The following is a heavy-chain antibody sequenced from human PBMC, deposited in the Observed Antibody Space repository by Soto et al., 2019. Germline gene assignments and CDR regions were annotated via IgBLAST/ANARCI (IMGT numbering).Heavy chain of an antibody. D-gene: IGHD2-2*02. V-gene: IGHV1-18*01. CDR2: ISAYNGNT. CDR3: ARVGGGYGSSTSCYSREGNWFDP. CDR1: GYTFTSYG. Sequence: ASVKVSCKASGYTFTSYGISWVRQAPGQGLEWMGWISAYNGNTNYAQKLQGRVTMTTDTSTSTAYMELGSLRSDDTAVYYCARVGGGYGSSTSCYSREGNWFDPWGQGTLVTVSS. J-gene: IGHJ5*02.